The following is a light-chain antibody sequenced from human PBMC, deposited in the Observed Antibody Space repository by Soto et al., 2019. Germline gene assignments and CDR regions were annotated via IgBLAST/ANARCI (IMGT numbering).Light chain of an antibody. CDR1: QSVSSY. CDR3: QHRSNWST. V-gene: IGKV3-11*01. J-gene: IGKJ1*01. CDR2: GAS. Sequence: EIVLTQSPATLSLSPGERATLSCRASQSVSSYLAWYQQKPGQAPRLLIYGASNRATGIPARFSVSGSGTDFTLTISSLEPEDFAVYYCQHRSNWSTCGQGTKVEFK.